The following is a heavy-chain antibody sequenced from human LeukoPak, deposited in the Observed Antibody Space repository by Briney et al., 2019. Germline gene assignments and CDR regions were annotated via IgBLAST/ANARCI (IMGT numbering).Heavy chain of an antibody. V-gene: IGHV1-69*05. D-gene: IGHD4-23*01. CDR3: AREGLAVVTPGAFDI. J-gene: IGHJ3*02. CDR1: GGTFSSYA. Sequence: SVKVSCKASGGTFSSYAISWVRQAPGQGLEWMGGIIPIFGTANYAQKLQGRVTITTDESTSTAYMELSSLRSEDTAVYYCAREGLAVVTPGAFDIWGQGTMVTVSS. CDR2: IIPIFGTA.